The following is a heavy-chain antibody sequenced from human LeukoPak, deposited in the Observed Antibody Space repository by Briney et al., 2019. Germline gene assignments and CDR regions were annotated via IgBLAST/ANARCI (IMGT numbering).Heavy chain of an antibody. CDR3: AKVYSSSPQDAFDV. J-gene: IGHJ3*01. D-gene: IGHD6-6*01. Sequence: SGTLSLTCAVYGGPFTGYYWSWIRQSPDKGLEWIGEINYRGSTNYNSSLKSRLTISADTSKNQFSLHLSSVTAADTAVYYCAKVYSSSPQDAFDVWGQGTMVTVSS. CDR2: INYRGST. V-gene: IGHV4-34*01. CDR1: GGPFTGYY.